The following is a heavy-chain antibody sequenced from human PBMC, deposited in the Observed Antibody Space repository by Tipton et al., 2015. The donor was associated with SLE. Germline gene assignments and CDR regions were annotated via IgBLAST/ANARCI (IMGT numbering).Heavy chain of an antibody. Sequence: TLSLTYTVSGGSISSYYWSWIRQPPGKGLEWIGYFYYSGSANYNPSLKSRVTISVDTSKNQFSLKLSSVTAADTAVYYCARGYDSSGYYYKAFDIWGQGTMVTVSS. CDR3: ARGYDSSGYYYKAFDI. CDR1: GGSISSYY. J-gene: IGHJ3*02. CDR2: FYYSGSA. V-gene: IGHV4-59*08. D-gene: IGHD3-22*01.